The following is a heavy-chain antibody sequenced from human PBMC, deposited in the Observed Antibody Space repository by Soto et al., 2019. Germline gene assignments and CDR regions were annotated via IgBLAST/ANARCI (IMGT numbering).Heavy chain of an antibody. D-gene: IGHD3-22*01. Sequence: QVQLQESGPGLVKPSETLSLTCSVSGGSINTYYWNWIRQPAGKGLEWIGRIYTSGSTTYNPYLKSRVTMSVDTSKNHFSLKLSSVTAADTAVYYCARGVYYYESSGYYYGLSWYFDLWGRGTLVTVSS. J-gene: IGHJ2*01. CDR3: ARGVYYYESSGYYYGLSWYFDL. CDR1: GGSINTYY. CDR2: IYTSGST. V-gene: IGHV4-4*07.